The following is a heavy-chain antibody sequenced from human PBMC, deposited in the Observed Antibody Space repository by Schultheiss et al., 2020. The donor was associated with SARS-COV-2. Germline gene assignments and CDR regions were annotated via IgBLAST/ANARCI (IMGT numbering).Heavy chain of an antibody. CDR2: IYTSGST. Sequence: SQTLSLTCAVYGGSFSGYYWSWIRQPAGKGLEWIGRIYTSGSTNYNPSLKSRVTMSVDTSKNQFSLKLSSVTAADTAVYYCAKEESPNGSLAFDPWGQGTLVTVSS. CDR1: GGSFSGYY. CDR3: AKEESPNGSLAFDP. D-gene: IGHD1-26*01. J-gene: IGHJ5*02. V-gene: IGHV4-4*07.